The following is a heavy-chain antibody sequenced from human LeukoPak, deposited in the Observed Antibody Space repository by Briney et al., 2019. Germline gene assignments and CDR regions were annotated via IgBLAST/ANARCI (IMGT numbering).Heavy chain of an antibody. V-gene: IGHV5-51*01. CDR2: IYPGDSDT. J-gene: IGHJ4*02. CDR1: GYTFASYW. Sequence: GESLKISSKGSGYTFASYWIAWVRQIPGKGLEWMGIIYPGDSDTRYSPSFQGQVTISVDKSISTAYLQWSSLKASDTAIYYCATRNYRTPDYWGQGTLVTISS. D-gene: IGHD1-7*01. CDR3: ATRNYRTPDY.